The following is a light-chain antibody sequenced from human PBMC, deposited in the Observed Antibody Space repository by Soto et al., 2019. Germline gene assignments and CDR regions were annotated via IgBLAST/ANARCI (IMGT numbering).Light chain of an antibody. Sequence: DIQMTQSPSSVSASVGDRVTITCRASQGSSSWLAWYQQKPGKALKLLIYAASSLQSGVPSRFSGSGSGTAFTLTISSLQLEDFATYYCQQANRFPYTFGQGPKLEIK. CDR1: QGSSSW. CDR3: QQANRFPYT. J-gene: IGKJ2*01. V-gene: IGKV1-12*01. CDR2: AAS.